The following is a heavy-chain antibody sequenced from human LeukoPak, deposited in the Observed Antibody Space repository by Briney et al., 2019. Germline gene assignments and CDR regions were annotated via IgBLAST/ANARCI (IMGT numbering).Heavy chain of an antibody. CDR1: GFTFSSSN. CDR3: ARLDESEGDY. V-gene: IGHV3-21*06. CDR2: ISGGSDYI. Sequence: GGSLRLSCAASGFTFSSSNMNWVRQAPGKRLEWVASISGGSDYIEYADSVKGRFTISRDNAKNSLFLQISNLSAEDTAVYYCARLDESEGDYWGQGTLLTVSS. J-gene: IGHJ4*02.